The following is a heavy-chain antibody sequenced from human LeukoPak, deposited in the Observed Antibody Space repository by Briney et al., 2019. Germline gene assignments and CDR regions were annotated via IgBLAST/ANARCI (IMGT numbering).Heavy chain of an antibody. CDR1: GYTFTSYY. V-gene: IGHV1-46*01. CDR2: INPSGGST. CDR3: ATEELRYFDY. Sequence: GASVKVSCKASGYTFTSYYMHWVRQAPGQGLERMGIINPSGGSTSHAQKFQGRVTMTRDTSTSTVYMELSSLRSEDTAVYYCATEELRYFDYWGQGTLVTVSS. D-gene: IGHD1-26*01. J-gene: IGHJ4*02.